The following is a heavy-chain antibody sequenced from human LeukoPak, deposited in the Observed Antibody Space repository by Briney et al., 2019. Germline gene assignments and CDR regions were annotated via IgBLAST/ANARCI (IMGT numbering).Heavy chain of an antibody. V-gene: IGHV4-31*03. CDR2: IYYSGTT. J-gene: IGHJ3*02. CDR1: GGSISSGGYY. CDR3: ARDLSGRNAFDI. Sequence: SETLSLTCTVSGGSISSGGYYWSWIRQHPGKGLEWIEYIYYSGTTDYNPSLKSRVTISVDTSKNQFSLKLSSVTAADTAVYYCARDLSGRNAFDIWGQGTMVTVSS. D-gene: IGHD2-15*01.